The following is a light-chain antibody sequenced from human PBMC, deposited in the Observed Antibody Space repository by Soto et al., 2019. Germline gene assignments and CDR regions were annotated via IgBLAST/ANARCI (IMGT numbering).Light chain of an antibody. Sequence: QSVLTQPRSVSGSPGQSVTISCAGTNSDIGGYNFVSWYLQRPGTAPKLMIYDVTKRPSGVPDRFSGSKSGNTASLTISGLQAEDEADYYCCPYVDIYTYVFGTGTKVTVL. CDR1: NSDIGGYNF. CDR3: CPYVDIYTYV. CDR2: DVT. J-gene: IGLJ1*01. V-gene: IGLV2-11*01.